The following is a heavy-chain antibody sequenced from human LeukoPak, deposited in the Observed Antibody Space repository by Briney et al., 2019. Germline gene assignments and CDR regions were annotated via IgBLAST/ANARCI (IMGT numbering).Heavy chain of an antibody. Sequence: SETLSLTCTVSGGSISSYYWTWIRQPPGKGLEWIGCIYSSGSTNYNPSLKSRVTISVDTSKNQFSLKLSSVTAADTAVYYCARGSYSYYFDYWGQGTLVTVSS. J-gene: IGHJ4*02. CDR3: ARGSYSYYFDY. CDR2: IYSSGST. V-gene: IGHV4-59*01. D-gene: IGHD1-26*01. CDR1: GGSISSYY.